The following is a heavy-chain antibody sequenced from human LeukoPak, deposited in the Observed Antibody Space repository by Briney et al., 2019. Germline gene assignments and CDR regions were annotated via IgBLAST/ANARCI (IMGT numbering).Heavy chain of an antibody. Sequence: ASVMVSCKASGYAFTDSFIHWVRQAPGQGLEWMGWINPNSGGTAYAQKFQGSVTMTRDTSISTAYMELSRLKSDDTTVYYCASVTSDYWGQGTLITVSS. CDR2: INPNSGGT. J-gene: IGHJ4*02. V-gene: IGHV1-2*02. CDR1: GYAFTDSF. CDR3: ASVTSDY.